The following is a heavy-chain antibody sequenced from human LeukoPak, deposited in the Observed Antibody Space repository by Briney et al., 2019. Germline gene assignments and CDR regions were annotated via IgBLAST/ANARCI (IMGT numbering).Heavy chain of an antibody. Sequence: GASVKVSCKASGYTFTSYDINWVRQATGQGLEWMGWMNPNSGNTGYAQKFQGRVTMTRNTSISTAYMELSSLRSEDTAVYYCARKDYSDYDWFDPWGQGTLVTVSS. D-gene: IGHD4-11*01. CDR2: MNPNSGNT. J-gene: IGHJ5*02. CDR3: ARKDYSDYDWFDP. V-gene: IGHV1-8*01. CDR1: GYTFTSYD.